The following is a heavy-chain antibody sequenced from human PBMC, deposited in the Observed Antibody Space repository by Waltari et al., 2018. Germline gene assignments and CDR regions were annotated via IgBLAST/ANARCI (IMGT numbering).Heavy chain of an antibody. CDR2: IYYSGST. CDR3: ARVSHGRSGYNPYDY. V-gene: IGHV4-59*01. J-gene: IGHJ4*02. D-gene: IGHD3-3*01. Sequence: QVQLQESGPGLVKPSETLSLTCTVSGGSISSYYWSWIRQPPGKGLEWIGYIYYSGSTNYNPSLKSRVTISVDTSKNQFSLKLSSVTAADTAVYYCARVSHGRSGYNPYDYWGQGTLVTVSS. CDR1: GGSISSYY.